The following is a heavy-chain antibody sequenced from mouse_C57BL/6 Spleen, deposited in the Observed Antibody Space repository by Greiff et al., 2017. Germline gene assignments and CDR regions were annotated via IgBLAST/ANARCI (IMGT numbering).Heavy chain of an antibody. CDR3: ARPLYDSLYAMDY. J-gene: IGHJ4*01. Sequence: EVQLVASGGGLVQPGGSLKLSCAASGFTFSDYYMYWVRQTPEKRLEWVAYISNGGGSTYYPDTVKGRFTISRDNAKNTLYLQMSRLKSEDTAMYYCARPLYDSLYAMDYWGQGTSVTVSS. CDR2: ISNGGGST. CDR1: GFTFSDYY. D-gene: IGHD2-3*01. V-gene: IGHV5-12*01.